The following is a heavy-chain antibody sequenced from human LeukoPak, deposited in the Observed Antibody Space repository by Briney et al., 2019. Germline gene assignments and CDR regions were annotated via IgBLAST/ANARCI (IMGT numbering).Heavy chain of an antibody. CDR2: IYYSGST. Sequence: SETLSLTCIVSGDSISSTGYYWAWIRQPPGKGLEFIGNIYYSGSTNYNPSLKSRVTISVDTSQNQFSLRLNSVTAADTAVYYCARERRDYYDSSGLTFVEYFQHWGQGTLVTVSS. CDR1: GDSISSTGYY. CDR3: ARERRDYYDSSGLTFVEYFQH. V-gene: IGHV4-39*02. J-gene: IGHJ1*01. D-gene: IGHD3-22*01.